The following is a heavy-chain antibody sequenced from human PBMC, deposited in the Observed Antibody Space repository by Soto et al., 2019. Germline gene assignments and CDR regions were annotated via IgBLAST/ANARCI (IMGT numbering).Heavy chain of an antibody. CDR1: GFTFSSYA. V-gene: IGHV3-23*01. CDR2: ISGSGGST. Sequence: GGSLRLSCAASGFTFSSYAMGWVRQAPGKGLEWVSAISGSGGSTYYADSVKGRFTISRDNSKNTLYLQMNSLRAEDTVVYYCVKDESTNWYCGHFRHWGQGPLVTASS. J-gene: IGHJ1*01. D-gene: IGHD6-13*01. CDR3: VKDESTNWYCGHFRH.